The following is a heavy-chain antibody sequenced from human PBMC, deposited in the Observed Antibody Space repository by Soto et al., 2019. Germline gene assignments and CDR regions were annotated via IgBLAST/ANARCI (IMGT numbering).Heavy chain of an antibody. CDR1: GFTFSSYA. Sequence: QVQLVESGGGVVQPGRSLRLSCAASGFTFSSYAMHWVRQAPGKVLEWVAVISYDGSNNYYAASVKGRFTISRDNSKNTLYLQMNSLRAEDTAVYYCARDPVAYCCGDGRTFDYWGQGTLVTVSS. CDR2: ISYDGSNN. D-gene: IGHD2-21*02. CDR3: ARDPVAYCCGDGRTFDY. V-gene: IGHV3-30-3*01. J-gene: IGHJ4*02.